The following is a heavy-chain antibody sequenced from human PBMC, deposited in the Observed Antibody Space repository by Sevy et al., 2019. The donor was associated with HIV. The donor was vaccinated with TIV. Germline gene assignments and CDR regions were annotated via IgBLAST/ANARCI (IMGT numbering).Heavy chain of an antibody. D-gene: IGHD3-9*01. CDR2: IYSGGST. CDR3: ARGSRYYDILTGYSYYGMDV. Sequence: GGSLRLSCAASGFTVSSNYVSWVRQAPGKGLEWVSIIYSGGSTYYADSVKDRFTISRDNSKNTLYLQMNSLRAEDTAVYYCARGSRYYDILTGYSYYGMDVWGQGTTVTVSS. J-gene: IGHJ6*02. V-gene: IGHV3-66*01. CDR1: GFTVSSNY.